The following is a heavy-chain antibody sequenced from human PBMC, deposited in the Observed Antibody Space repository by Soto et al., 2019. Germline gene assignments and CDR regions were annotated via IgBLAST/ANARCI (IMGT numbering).Heavy chain of an antibody. Sequence: ASVKVSCKASGYTFTSYGISWVRQAPGQGLEWMGWISAYNGNTNYAQKLQGRVTMTTDTSTSTAYMELRSLRSDDTAVYYCARLARLLSYDFWSGYYTALLYWGQGTLVTVSS. CDR2: ISAYNGNT. J-gene: IGHJ4*02. CDR3: ARLARLLSYDFWSGYYTALLY. D-gene: IGHD3-3*01. CDR1: GYTFTSYG. V-gene: IGHV1-18*01.